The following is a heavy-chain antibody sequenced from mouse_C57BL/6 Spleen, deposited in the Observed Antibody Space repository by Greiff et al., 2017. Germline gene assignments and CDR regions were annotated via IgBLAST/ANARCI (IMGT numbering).Heavy chain of an antibody. Sequence: EVHLVESGGGLVKPGGSLKLSCAASGFTFSSYTMSWVRQTPEKRLEWVATISGGGGNTYYPDSVKGRFTISRDNAKNTLYLQMSSLRSEDTALYYCARQDGYYSYYFDYWGQGTTLTVSS. J-gene: IGHJ2*01. CDR2: ISGGGGNT. CDR1: GFTFSSYT. D-gene: IGHD2-3*01. V-gene: IGHV5-9*01. CDR3: ARQDGYYSYYFDY.